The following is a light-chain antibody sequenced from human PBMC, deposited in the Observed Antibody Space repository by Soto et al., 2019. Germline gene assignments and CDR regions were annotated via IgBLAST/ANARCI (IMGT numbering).Light chain of an antibody. CDR2: AAS. Sequence: DIQLTQSPSFLSASIGDSVTITCRASQVISTSLAWYQVKPGKAPKLPFYAASTLESGVPSRFSATVSGTEFSLTITSLQPEDFATYYCQQLFDSPITFGQGTRLEIK. CDR1: QVISTS. V-gene: IGKV1-9*01. J-gene: IGKJ5*01. CDR3: QQLFDSPIT.